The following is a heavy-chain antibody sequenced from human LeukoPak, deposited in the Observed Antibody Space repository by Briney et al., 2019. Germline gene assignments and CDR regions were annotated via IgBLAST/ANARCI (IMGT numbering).Heavy chain of an antibody. Sequence: SETLSLTCTVSGVSISNSDYYWNWIRRPPGQGLEWIGRISYTGSTYDNPSLKSRVTMSVDKYKNRFSLDLTSVTAGDTGVYYCARRAIPAEGSFDPWGQGTLVTVSS. CDR3: ARRAIPAEGSFDP. CDR1: GVSISNSDYY. D-gene: IGHD6-13*01. V-gene: IGHV4-39*01. J-gene: IGHJ5*02. CDR2: ISYTGST.